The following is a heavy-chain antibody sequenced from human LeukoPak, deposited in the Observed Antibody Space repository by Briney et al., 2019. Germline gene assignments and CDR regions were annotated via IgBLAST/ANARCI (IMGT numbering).Heavy chain of an antibody. Sequence: GGSLRLSCAASGFTFSDYYMSWIRQAPGKGLEWVSYISSSGSTIYYADSVKGRFTISRDNAKNSLYLQMNSLRAEATAVYYCAKSSGWYPYFDYWGQGTLVTVSS. V-gene: IGHV3-11*01. CDR2: ISSSGSTI. CDR3: AKSSGWYPYFDY. J-gene: IGHJ4*02. D-gene: IGHD6-19*01. CDR1: GFTFSDYY.